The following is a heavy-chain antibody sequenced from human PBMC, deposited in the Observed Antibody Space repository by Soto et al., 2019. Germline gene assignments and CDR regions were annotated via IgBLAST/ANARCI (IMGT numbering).Heavy chain of an antibody. CDR1: GGSISSGDYY. V-gene: IGHV4-30-4*01. Sequence: QVQLQESGPGLVKPSQTLSLTCTVSGGSISSGDYYWCWIRQPPGKGLEWIVSIFYSGNTHYYPALRSRLTISVDTSKSQFSLKLSSVTAADTAVYYCASASAYNAPDFDYWGQGTLVNGSS. J-gene: IGHJ4*02. CDR2: IFYSGNT. D-gene: IGHD1-20*01. CDR3: ASASAYNAPDFDY.